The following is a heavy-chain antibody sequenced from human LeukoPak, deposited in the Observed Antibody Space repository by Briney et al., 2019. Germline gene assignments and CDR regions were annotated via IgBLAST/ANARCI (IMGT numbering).Heavy chain of an antibody. D-gene: IGHD2-2*01. CDR2: INHSGST. CDR3: AREGCSSTSCYLGAFDI. Sequence: SETLSLTCAVYGGSFGGYYWSWIRQPPGKGLEWIGEINHSGSTNYNPSPKSRVTISVDTSKNQFSLKLSSVTAADTAVYYCAREGCSSTSCYLGAFDIWGQGTMVTVSS. V-gene: IGHV4-34*01. J-gene: IGHJ3*02. CDR1: GGSFGGYY.